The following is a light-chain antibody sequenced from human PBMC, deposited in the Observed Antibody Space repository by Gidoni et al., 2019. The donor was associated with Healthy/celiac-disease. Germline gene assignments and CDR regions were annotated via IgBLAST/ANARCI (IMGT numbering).Light chain of an antibody. CDR1: QSISSY. J-gene: IGKJ1*01. V-gene: IGKV1-39*01. CDR2: AAS. CDR3: QQSYSTPWT. Sequence: DIQITQSPSSLSASVGDRVTINCRASQSISSYLNWYQQKPGKAPTLLIYAASSLQSGVPSRFSGSGSGTDFSTTISSLQSEDFASYYCQQSYSTPWTFGQGTKVEIK.